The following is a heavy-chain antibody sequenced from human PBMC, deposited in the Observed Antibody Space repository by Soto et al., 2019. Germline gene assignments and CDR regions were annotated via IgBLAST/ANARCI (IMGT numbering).Heavy chain of an antibody. CDR2: IIPIFGTI. CDR3: ARGGVILSAFFDAFDI. J-gene: IGHJ3*02. V-gene: IGHV1-69*08. Sequence: QVQLVQSGAEVKKPGSSVKVSCKASEDTFNSYTVNWVRQAPGQGLEWMGRIIPIFGTIEYAQKFQGRVTITADKSTSTAYMELSSLRSEDTAVYYCARGGVILSAFFDAFDIWGQGTMVTASS. D-gene: IGHD2-15*01. CDR1: EDTFNSYT.